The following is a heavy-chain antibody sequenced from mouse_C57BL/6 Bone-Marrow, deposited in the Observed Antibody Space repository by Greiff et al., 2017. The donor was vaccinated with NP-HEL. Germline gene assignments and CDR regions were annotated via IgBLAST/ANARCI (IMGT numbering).Heavy chain of an antibody. CDR1: GFNIKDDY. Sequence: EVQLQQSGAELVRPGASVKLSCTASGFNIKDDYMHWVKQRPEQGLEWIGWIDPENGDTEYASKFQGKATITADTSSNTAYLQLSSLTSEYTAVYSCTTEVRRAYYYGSSPYFDYWCQGTTLTVSS. V-gene: IGHV14-4*01. CDR2: IDPENGDT. CDR3: TTEVRRAYYYGSSPYFDY. J-gene: IGHJ2*01. D-gene: IGHD1-1*01.